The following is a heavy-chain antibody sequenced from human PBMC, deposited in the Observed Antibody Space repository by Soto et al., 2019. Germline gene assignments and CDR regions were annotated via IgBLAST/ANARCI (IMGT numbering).Heavy chain of an antibody. J-gene: IGHJ4*01. D-gene: IGHD1-26*01. V-gene: IGHV6-1*01. CDR3: ARGEQYSGRVFDY. CDR2: TYYRSKWYY. Sequence: QVQLQQSGPGLVKPSQTLSLTCAITGASVSSNSAGWSWVRQSPLRGMEWLGRTYYRSKWYYEYAVSVRRGTTTNTVTSKYQYPLQLNTVTPEDTTVYCCARGEQYSGRVFDYWGQGTLVTVSS. CDR1: GASVSSNSAG.